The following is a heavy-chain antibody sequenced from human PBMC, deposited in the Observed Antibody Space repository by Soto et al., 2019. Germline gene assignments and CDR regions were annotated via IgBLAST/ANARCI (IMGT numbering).Heavy chain of an antibody. D-gene: IGHD3-22*01. V-gene: IGHV4-30-4*01. J-gene: IGHJ3*02. Sequence: SETLSLTCTVSGGSISSGDYYWSWIRQPPGKGLEWIGYIYYSGSTYYNPSLKSRVTISVDTSKNQFSLKLSSVTAADTAVYYCAREGQDSSGIDAFDIWGQGTMVTVSS. CDR1: GGSISSGDYY. CDR3: AREGQDSSGIDAFDI. CDR2: IYYSGST.